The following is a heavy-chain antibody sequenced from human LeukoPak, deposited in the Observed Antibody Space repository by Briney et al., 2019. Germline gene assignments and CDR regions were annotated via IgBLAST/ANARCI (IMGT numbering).Heavy chain of an antibody. Sequence: PSETLSLTCTVSGGSISSSSYYWGWIRQPPGKGLEWIGSIYYSGSTYYNPSLKSRVTISVDTSKNPFSLKLSSVTAADTAVYYCARLSTMIVAYWGQGTLVTVSS. D-gene: IGHD3-22*01. CDR1: GGSISSSSYY. CDR3: ARLSTMIVAY. CDR2: IYYSGST. J-gene: IGHJ4*02. V-gene: IGHV4-39*01.